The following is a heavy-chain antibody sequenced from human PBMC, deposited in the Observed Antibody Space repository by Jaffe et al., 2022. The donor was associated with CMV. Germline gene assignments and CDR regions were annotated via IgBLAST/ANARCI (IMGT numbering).Heavy chain of an antibody. V-gene: IGHV4-59*08. D-gene: IGHD3-3*01. Sequence: QVQLQESGPGLVKPSETLSLTCTVSGGSISRYHWSWIRQFPGKRMEWIGYRSHSGRSNYNPSLESRVTMSLDMSKNQFSLNLSSVTAADAAVYYCARRHASDFWSGYGGYYYMDVWGKGTPVTVSS. J-gene: IGHJ6*03. CDR1: GGSISRYH. CDR3: ARRHASDFWSGYGGYYYMDV. CDR2: RSHSGRS.